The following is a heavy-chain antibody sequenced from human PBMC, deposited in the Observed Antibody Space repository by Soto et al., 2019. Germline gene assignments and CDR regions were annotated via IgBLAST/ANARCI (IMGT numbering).Heavy chain of an antibody. Sequence: ESGPTLVNPTQTLTLTCTFSGFSLTTYGMCXSWIRQPPGKALEWLALIDWDDDKYYSTSLRTRLTVSKDTSKNQVVLTMTNMDPVDTATYYCARTHDLGHCSGGSTFEYWGQGTLVTVSS. CDR2: IDWDDDK. V-gene: IGHV2-70*01. D-gene: IGHD2-15*01. CDR1: GFSLTTYGMC. J-gene: IGHJ4*02. CDR3: ARTHDLGHCSGGSTFEY.